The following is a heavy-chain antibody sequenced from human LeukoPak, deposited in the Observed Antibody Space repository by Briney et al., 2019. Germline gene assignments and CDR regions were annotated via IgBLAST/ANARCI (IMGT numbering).Heavy chain of an antibody. J-gene: IGHJ6*03. Sequence: SQTLSLTCTVSGGSISSGSYYWSWIRQPAGKGLEWIGRIYTSGSTNYNPSLKSRVTISVDTSKNQFSLKPSSVTAADTAVYYCASEGPYSSGWYPRNYYYYYMDVWGKGTTVTVSS. CDR1: GGSISSGSYY. CDR3: ASEGPYSSGWYPRNYYYYYMDV. CDR2: IYTSGST. D-gene: IGHD6-19*01. V-gene: IGHV4-61*02.